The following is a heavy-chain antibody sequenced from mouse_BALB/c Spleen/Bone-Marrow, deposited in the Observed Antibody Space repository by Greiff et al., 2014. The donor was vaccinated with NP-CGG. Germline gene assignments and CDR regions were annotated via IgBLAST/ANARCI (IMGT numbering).Heavy chain of an antibody. Sequence: EVMLVESGGGFVKPGGSLKLSCAASGFTFSTYAMSWVRQSPEKRLEWVAEISGGGSYTYYPDTVKGRFTISRDNAKNTLYLEMSSLRSEDTAMYYCIRVIGTRCFHVLGAGTTVTVSS. CDR3: IRVIGTRCFHV. J-gene: IGHJ1*01. CDR1: GFTFSTYA. D-gene: IGHD4-1*01. CDR2: ISGGGSYT. V-gene: IGHV5-9-4*01.